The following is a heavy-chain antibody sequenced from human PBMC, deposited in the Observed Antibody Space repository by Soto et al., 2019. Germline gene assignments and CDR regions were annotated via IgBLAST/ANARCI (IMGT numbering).Heavy chain of an antibody. D-gene: IGHD6-6*01. CDR1: GYTFTNYW. Sequence: PGESLKISCKASGYTFTNYWIGLVRQMPGRGLEWMGITHPGYSETKYSPSFEGQVTISAERSTRTAYLHWSSLRASDAATYYCVRHSSTYVRATMTYWGQGTLVTVSS. CDR2: THPGYSET. J-gene: IGHJ4*02. V-gene: IGHV5-51*01. CDR3: VRHSSTYVRATMTY.